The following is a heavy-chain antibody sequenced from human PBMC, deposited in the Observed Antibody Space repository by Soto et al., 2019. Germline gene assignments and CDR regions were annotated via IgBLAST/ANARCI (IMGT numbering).Heavy chain of an antibody. Sequence: PGESLKISFKGSGYSFPSYWIAWVPQIPGKGLEWMGIIYPGDSDTRYSPSFQGQVTISADKSISTAYLQWSSLKASDTAMYYCARGELLSAPRRPLFDYWGQGTLVTVSS. J-gene: IGHJ4*02. D-gene: IGHD1-26*01. V-gene: IGHV5-51*01. CDR2: IYPGDSDT. CDR3: ARGELLSAPRRPLFDY. CDR1: GYSFPSYW.